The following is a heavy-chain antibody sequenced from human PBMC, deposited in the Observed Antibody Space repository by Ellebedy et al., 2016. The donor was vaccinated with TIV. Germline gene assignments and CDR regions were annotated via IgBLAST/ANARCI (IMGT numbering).Heavy chain of an antibody. J-gene: IGHJ4*02. Sequence: ASVKVSCXSSGGAFSSHAFTWVRLAPGQGLEWVGGIIPLYGAAHYAQNFNGRVTITADESTSTLYMELSSLTSDDTAVYYCARGGSNWLPRDWGQGTLVTVSS. CDR1: GGAFSSHA. D-gene: IGHD2-15*01. CDR2: IIPLYGAA. CDR3: ARGGSNWLPRD. V-gene: IGHV1-69*13.